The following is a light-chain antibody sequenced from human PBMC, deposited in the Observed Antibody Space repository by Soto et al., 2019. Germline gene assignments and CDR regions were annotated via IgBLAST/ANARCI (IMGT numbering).Light chain of an antibody. J-gene: IGKJ2*01. CDR1: QSVSVN. Sequence: EVVMTQSPATLSVSPGERVTLSCRASQSVSVNLAWYQQKPGQSPRLLIHTASTRATGMPARFRGNGSGTEFTLTINSLQSEDFAVYYCQKYNNWPSTFGQGTRMEIK. V-gene: IGKV3-15*01. CDR2: TAS. CDR3: QKYNNWPST.